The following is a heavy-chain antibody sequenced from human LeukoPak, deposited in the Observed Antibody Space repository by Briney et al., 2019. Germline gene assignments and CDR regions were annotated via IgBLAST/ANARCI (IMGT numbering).Heavy chain of an antibody. J-gene: IGHJ4*02. CDR1: GFTFSPHW. D-gene: IGHD2-15*01. CDR3: ARVSSLLSFNY. Sequence: GGSLRLSCAASGFTFSPHWMHWVRQAPGKGLVLVSRISPDGSRTAYADSVKGRFTISRDNARNTLYLQLNSLGAEDTAVYYCARVSSLLSFNYWGQGTLVTVSS. CDR2: ISPDGSRT. V-gene: IGHV3-74*01.